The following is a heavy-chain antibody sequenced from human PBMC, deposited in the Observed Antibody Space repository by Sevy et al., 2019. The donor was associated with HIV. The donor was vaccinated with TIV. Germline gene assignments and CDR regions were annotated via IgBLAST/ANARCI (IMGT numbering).Heavy chain of an antibody. CDR3: SKAVADSNYYYGLDG. D-gene: IGHD6-19*01. V-gene: IGHV3-33*06. Sequence: GGSLRLSCAASGFTFSTYSMHWVRQAPGKGLEWVALIWFDGSNKDYADSVKGRFTISRDNSKNTLYLQMNSLRAEDTAVYYCSKAVADSNYYYGLDGWGQGTTVTVSS. CDR1: GFTFSTYS. J-gene: IGHJ6*02. CDR2: IWFDGSNK.